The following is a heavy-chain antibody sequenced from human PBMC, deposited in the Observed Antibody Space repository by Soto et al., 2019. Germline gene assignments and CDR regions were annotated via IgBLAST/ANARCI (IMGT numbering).Heavy chain of an antibody. Sequence: PSETLSLTCTVSGGSISSGGYYWSWIRQHPGKGLEWIGEINHSGSTNYNPSLKSRVTISVDTSKNQFSLKLSSVTAADTAVYYCARGRPFLGWLDYWGQGTLVTVSS. J-gene: IGHJ4*02. V-gene: IGHV4-39*07. D-gene: IGHD6-19*01. CDR2: INHSGST. CDR1: GGSISSGGYY. CDR3: ARGRPFLGWLDY.